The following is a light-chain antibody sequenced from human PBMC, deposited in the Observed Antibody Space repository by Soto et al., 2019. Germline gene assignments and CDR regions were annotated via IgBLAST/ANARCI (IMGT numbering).Light chain of an antibody. CDR1: RSVSSSY. Sequence: EIVLTQSPGTLSLSPGERATLSCRASRSVSSSYLAWYQQKPGQAPRLLIYGASSRATGIPDRFSGSGSGTDFTLTISRLEPEDFAVYYCQQYGSSPGVTFGGGTKV. V-gene: IGKV3-20*01. J-gene: IGKJ4*01. CDR2: GAS. CDR3: QQYGSSPGVT.